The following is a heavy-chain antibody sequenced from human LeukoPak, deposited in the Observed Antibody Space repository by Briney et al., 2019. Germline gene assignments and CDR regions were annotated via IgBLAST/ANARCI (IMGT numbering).Heavy chain of an antibody. CDR3: ARRLRTVTRFSDY. D-gene: IGHD4-17*01. V-gene: IGHV3-53*01. Sequence: PGGSLRLSCAASGLTVSSNYMSWVRQAPGKGLEWVSVIYSGGSTYYADSVKGRFTISRDNSKNTLYLQMNSLRAEDTAVYYCARRLRTVTRFSDYWGQGTLVTVSS. CDR1: GLTVSSNY. J-gene: IGHJ4*02. CDR2: IYSGGST.